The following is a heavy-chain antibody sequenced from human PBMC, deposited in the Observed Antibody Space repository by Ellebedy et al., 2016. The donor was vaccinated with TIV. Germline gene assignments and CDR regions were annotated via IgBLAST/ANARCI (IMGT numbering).Heavy chain of an antibody. J-gene: IGHJ4*02. V-gene: IGHV4-30-4*01. Sequence: MPSETLSLTCTVSGGSISSGDYSWSWIRQPPGKGLEWIWYIYYSGNTYHNPSLKSRVTISVDTSKNQFSLKLSSVTAADTAVYYCARGGDGYIHYWGQGTLVTVSS. D-gene: IGHD5-24*01. CDR3: ARGGDGYIHY. CDR2: IYYSGNT. CDR1: GGSISSGDYS.